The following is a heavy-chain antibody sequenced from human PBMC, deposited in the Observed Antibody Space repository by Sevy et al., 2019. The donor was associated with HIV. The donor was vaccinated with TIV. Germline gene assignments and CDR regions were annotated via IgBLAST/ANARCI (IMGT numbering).Heavy chain of an antibody. CDR2: INSDGSST. CDR3: ARGREWGYSGYEAEAYYYYYYMDV. D-gene: IGHD5-12*01. V-gene: IGHV3-74*01. J-gene: IGHJ6*03. CDR1: GFTFSSYW. Sequence: GGSLRLSCAASGFTFSSYWMHWVRQAPGKGLVWVSRINSDGSSTSYADSVKGRFTISRDNAKNTLYLQMNSLRAEDTAVYYCARGREWGYSGYEAEAYYYYYYMDVWGKGTTVTVSS.